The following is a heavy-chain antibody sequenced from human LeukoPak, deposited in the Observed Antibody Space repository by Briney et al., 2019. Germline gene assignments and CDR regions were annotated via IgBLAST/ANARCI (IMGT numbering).Heavy chain of an antibody. D-gene: IGHD5-24*01. CDR1: GFTFRNHG. CDR2: IIGTGDST. Sequence: GGSLRLSCAASGFTFRNHGMSWVRQAPGKGLEWVSGIIGTGDSTFYADPVKGRFTISRDNSRNTLYLHMNSLRVDDTAVYYCESLYNDYGDYWGQGALVTVSS. J-gene: IGHJ4*01. CDR3: ESLYNDYGDY. V-gene: IGHV3-23*01.